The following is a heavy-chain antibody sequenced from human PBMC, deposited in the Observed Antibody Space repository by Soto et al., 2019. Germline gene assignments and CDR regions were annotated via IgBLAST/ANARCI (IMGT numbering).Heavy chain of an antibody. CDR3: ARSLGYCSGGSCYSPEYFQH. CDR1: GFTFSSYW. D-gene: IGHD2-15*01. V-gene: IGHV3-74*01. CDR2: INSDGSST. J-gene: IGHJ1*01. Sequence: GGSLRLSCAASGFTFSSYWMHWVRQAPGKGLVWVSRINSDGSSTSYADSVKGRFTISRDNAKNTLYLQMNSLRAEDTAVYYCARSLGYCSGGSCYSPEYFQHWGQGTLVTVSS.